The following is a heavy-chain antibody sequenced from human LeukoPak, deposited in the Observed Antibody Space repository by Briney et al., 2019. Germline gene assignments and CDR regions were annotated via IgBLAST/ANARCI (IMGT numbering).Heavy chain of an antibody. D-gene: IGHD3-22*01. CDR3: ARGGFHYGSSGYYCFDY. CDR1: GFTFSSDA. J-gene: IGHJ4*02. Sequence: GGSLRLSCAASGFTFSSDAMSWVRQAPGKGLEWVSGISVSGGTTYYADSVEGRFTISRDNAKNSLYLQMNSLRAEDTAVYYCARGGFHYGSSGYYCFDYWGQGTLVTVSS. V-gene: IGHV3-23*01. CDR2: ISVSGGTT.